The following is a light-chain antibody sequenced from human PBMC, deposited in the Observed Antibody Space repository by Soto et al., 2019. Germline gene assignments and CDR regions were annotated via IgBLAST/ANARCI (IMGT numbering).Light chain of an antibody. V-gene: IGKV3-11*01. J-gene: IGKJ1*01. CDR3: QQHSHWPPWT. CDR1: ENVRTF. CDR2: VAS. Sequence: EVVLTQSPATLSLSPGERATLSCRASENVRTFVDWYQQKPGQAPRLLIHVASNRATGIPARFSGSGSGTDFTLTISNLEPEDFAVYYCQQHSHWPPWTFGQGTRVEI.